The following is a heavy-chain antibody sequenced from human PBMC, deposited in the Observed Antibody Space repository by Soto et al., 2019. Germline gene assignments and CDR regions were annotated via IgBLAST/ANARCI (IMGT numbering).Heavy chain of an antibody. CDR1: GGSISGYY. D-gene: IGHD6-19*01. J-gene: IGHJ6*02. V-gene: IGHV4-34*01. CDR3: ARDRQWLVLGYYYYGMDV. Sequence: PSETLSLTGTVSGGSISGYYWRWIRQPPGTGLEWIGEIYHSGSTNYNPSLKSRVTLSVDTYKNQLSLKLSSVTAADTAVYYCARDRQWLVLGYYYYGMDVWGQGTTVTVSS. CDR2: IYHSGST.